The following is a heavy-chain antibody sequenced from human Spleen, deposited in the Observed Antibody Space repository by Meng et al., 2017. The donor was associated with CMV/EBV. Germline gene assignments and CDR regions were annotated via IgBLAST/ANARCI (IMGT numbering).Heavy chain of an antibody. Sequence: ASVKVSCKASGSNFTGYYIHWVRQAPGQGLEWMGWFNPDSAVKRFAQSFQGRVTMTRDTSISTAYMELSSLKSDDTAIFYCARDLGVGAAGYWGQGTLVTVSS. D-gene: IGHD3-3*01. V-gene: IGHV1-2*02. CDR3: ARDLGVGAAGY. CDR2: FNPDSAVK. CDR1: GSNFTGYY. J-gene: IGHJ4*01.